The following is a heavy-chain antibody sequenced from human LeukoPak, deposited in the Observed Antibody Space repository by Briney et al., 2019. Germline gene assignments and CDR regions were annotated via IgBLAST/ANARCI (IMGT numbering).Heavy chain of an antibody. V-gene: IGHV1-46*03. CDR2: INPSGGST. CDR1: GYTFTSYY. J-gene: IGHJ6*03. D-gene: IGHD1-26*01. Sequence: GASVKVSFKASGYTFTSYYMHWVRQAPGQGLEWMGIINPSGGSTSYAQKFQGRVTMTRDTSTSTVYMELSSLRSEDTAVYYCARGDSVIVGATRYYYYMDVWGKGTTVTVSS. CDR3: ARGDSVIVGATRYYYYMDV.